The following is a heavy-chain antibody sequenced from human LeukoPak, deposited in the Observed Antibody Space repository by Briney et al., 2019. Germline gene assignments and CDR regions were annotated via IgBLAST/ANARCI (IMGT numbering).Heavy chain of an antibody. CDR1: GYTFTGDY. J-gene: IGHJ4*02. CDR3: ARLDSGYDMGIYYFNY. Sequence: ASVKLSCKASGYTFTGDYMHWVRQAPGQGLEWMGRINPNSGGTNYAQKFQGRVTMTRDTSISTAYMELSRLRSDDTAVYYCARLDSGYDMGIYYFNYWGQGTLVTVSS. CDR2: INPNSGGT. D-gene: IGHD5-12*01. V-gene: IGHV1-2*02.